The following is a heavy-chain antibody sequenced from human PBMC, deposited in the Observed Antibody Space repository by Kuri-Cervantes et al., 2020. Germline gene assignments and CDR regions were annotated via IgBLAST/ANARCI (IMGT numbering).Heavy chain of an antibody. J-gene: IGHJ4*02. Sequence: GGSLRLSCAASGFTFDDYAMHWVRQAPGKGLEWVSSISSSSSYIYYADSVKGRFTISRDNAKNSLYLQMNSLRAEDTAVYYCARAPLTFLDYWGQGTLVTVSS. D-gene: IGHD2-21*01. CDR1: GFTFDDYA. CDR3: ARAPLTFLDY. V-gene: IGHV3-21*01. CDR2: ISSSSSYI.